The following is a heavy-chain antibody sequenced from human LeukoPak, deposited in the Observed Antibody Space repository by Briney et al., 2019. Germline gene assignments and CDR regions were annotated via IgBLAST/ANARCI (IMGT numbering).Heavy chain of an antibody. CDR1: GFTFADYA. Sequence: SLRLSCAASGFTFADYAMHWVRQAPGKGLEWVSGISWNSGNMGYADSVKGRFTISRDNAKNSLYLQMNSLRAEDTALYYCAKAAQYCTSSSCRNWFDPWGQGTLVTVSS. CDR3: AKAAQYCTSSSCRNWFDP. J-gene: IGHJ5*02. D-gene: IGHD2/OR15-2a*01. CDR2: ISWNSGNM. V-gene: IGHV3-9*01.